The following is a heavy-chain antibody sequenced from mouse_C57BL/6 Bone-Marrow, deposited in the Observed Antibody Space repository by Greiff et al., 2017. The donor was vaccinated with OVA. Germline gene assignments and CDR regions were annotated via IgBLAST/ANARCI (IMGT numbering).Heavy chain of an antibody. J-gene: IGHJ3*01. D-gene: IGHD3-3*01. CDR3: ARGGLWRAY. V-gene: IGHV1-52*01. CDR2: IDPSDSGT. Sequence: VQLQQPGAELVRPGSSVKLSCKASGYTFTSYWMHWVKQRPIQGLEWIGNIDPSDSGTHYNQKFKDKATLTVDKSSSTAYMQLSSLTSEDSAVYDCARGGLWRAYWGQGTLVTVSA. CDR1: GYTFTSYW.